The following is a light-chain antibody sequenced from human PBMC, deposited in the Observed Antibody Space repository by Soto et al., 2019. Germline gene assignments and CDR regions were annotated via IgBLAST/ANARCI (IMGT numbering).Light chain of an antibody. Sequence: AIRMTPSPSSFSASTGDRVTITCRASQGISSYLAWYQQKPGKAPKLLIYAASTLQSGVPSRFSGSGSGTDFTLTISCLQSEDFATYYCQQYYSYPRTFGQGTRLEI. J-gene: IGKJ5*01. CDR3: QQYYSYPRT. CDR2: AAS. V-gene: IGKV1-8*01. CDR1: QGISSY.